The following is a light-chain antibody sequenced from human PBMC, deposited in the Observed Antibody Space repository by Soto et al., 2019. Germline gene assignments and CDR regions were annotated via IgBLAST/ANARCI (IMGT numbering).Light chain of an antibody. CDR3: SSYTTRSTLV. V-gene: IGLV2-14*01. CDR2: DVT. Sequence: QSALTQPASVSGSPGQSITISCTGTSSDVGAYDSVSWYQHSPGKAPKLVTFDVTHRPPGISDRFSGSKSANTASLTISGLQAADEAFYYCSSYTTRSTLVFGGGTKLTVL. J-gene: IGLJ2*01. CDR1: SSDVGAYDS.